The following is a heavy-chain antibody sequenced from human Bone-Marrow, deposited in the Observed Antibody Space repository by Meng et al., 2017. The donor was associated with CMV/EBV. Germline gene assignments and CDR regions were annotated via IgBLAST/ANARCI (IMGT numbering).Heavy chain of an antibody. CDR3: ARDLHYYDSSGYYYYYGMDV. V-gene: IGHV3-11*04. Sequence: GESLKISCAASGFTFSDYYMSWIRQAPGKGLEWVSYISSSGSTIYYADSVKGRFTISRDNAKNSLYLQMNSLRAEDTAVYYCARDLHYYDSSGYYYYYGMDVWGQGPTVTVFS. CDR1: GFTFSDYY. D-gene: IGHD3-22*01. J-gene: IGHJ6*01. CDR2: ISSSGSTI.